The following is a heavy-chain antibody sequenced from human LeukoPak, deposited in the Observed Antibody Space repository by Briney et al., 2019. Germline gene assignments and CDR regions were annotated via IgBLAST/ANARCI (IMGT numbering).Heavy chain of an antibody. CDR2: ISSSSSYI. CDR3: ARSFIAAAGTDY. V-gene: IGHV3-21*01. J-gene: IGHJ4*02. CDR1: GFTFSSYS. Sequence: GGSLRLSCAASGFTFSSYSMNWVRQAPGKGLEWVSSISSSSSYIYYADSVKGRFTTSRDNAKNSLYLQMNSLRAEDTAVYYCARSFIAAAGTDYWGQGTLVTVSS. D-gene: IGHD6-13*01.